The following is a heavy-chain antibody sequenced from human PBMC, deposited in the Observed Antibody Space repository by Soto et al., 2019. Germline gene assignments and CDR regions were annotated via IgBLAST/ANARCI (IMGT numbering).Heavy chain of an antibody. CDR1: GYTLTELS. Sequence: GASVKVSCKVSGYTLTELSMHWVRQAPGKGLEWMGGLDPEDGETIYAQKFQGRVTMTEGTSTDTAYMELSSLRSEDTAVYYCATDNAERGAFDYWGQGTLVTVSS. CDR2: LDPEDGET. CDR3: ATDNAERGAFDY. J-gene: IGHJ4*02. D-gene: IGHD1-26*01. V-gene: IGHV1-24*01.